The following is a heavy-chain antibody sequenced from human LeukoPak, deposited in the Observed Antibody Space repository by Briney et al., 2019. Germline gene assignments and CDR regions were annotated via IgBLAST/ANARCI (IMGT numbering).Heavy chain of an antibody. D-gene: IGHD1-26*01. V-gene: IGHV4-59*01. CDR2: MYYSGST. J-gene: IGHJ4*02. CDR1: GVSISSYY. CDR3: ASLYSGSYDTGSFDYFNY. Sequence: PSETLSLTCTVSGVSISSYYWGWIRQPPGKGLEWIGYMYYSGSTNYNPSLKSRVTISVDTSKNQFSLKLTSVTAADTAVYYCASLYSGSYDTGSFDYFNYWGQGTLVTVSS.